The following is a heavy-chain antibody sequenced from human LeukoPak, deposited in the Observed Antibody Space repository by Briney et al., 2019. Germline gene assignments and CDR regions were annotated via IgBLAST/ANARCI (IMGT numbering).Heavy chain of an antibody. CDR2: IYHSGST. CDR1: GGSISSGGYY. V-gene: IGHV4-30-2*01. J-gene: IGHJ4*02. D-gene: IGHD6-6*01. Sequence: SETLSLTCTVSGGSISSGGYYWSWIRQPPGKGLEWIGYIYHSGSTYYNPSLKSRVTISVDRSKNQFSLKLSSVTAADTAVYYCAREDRVAARGFDYWGQGTLVTVSS. CDR3: AREDRVAARGFDY.